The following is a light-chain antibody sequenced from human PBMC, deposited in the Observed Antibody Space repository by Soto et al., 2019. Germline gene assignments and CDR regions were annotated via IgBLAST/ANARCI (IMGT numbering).Light chain of an antibody. Sequence: QSVLTQPASVSGSPGQSITISCTGTSSDVGGSNYVSWYQQHPGTAPKLMIYDVRNRPSGVSNRFSGSKSGDTASLTISGLQAEDEADYYCCSYTSSSTYVFGTWTKVTVL. CDR2: DVR. J-gene: IGLJ1*01. CDR3: CSYTSSSTYV. CDR1: SSDVGGSNY. V-gene: IGLV2-14*03.